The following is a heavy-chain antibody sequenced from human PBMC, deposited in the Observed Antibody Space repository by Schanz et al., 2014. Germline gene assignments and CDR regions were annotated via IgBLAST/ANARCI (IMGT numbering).Heavy chain of an antibody. CDR1: GYSFTPFP. D-gene: IGHD2-8*02. J-gene: IGHJ3*01. CDR2: ISPYTGNT. CDR3: ATMWGYCTATAYQILEVLDV. Sequence: QVQLVQSWAEVKGPGASVKVSCKASGYSFTPFPIHWVRQAPGQRLEWVGWISPYTGNTHYFDKMEGRVTMTSDTSTSTAYMELRSLRSDDTAMYYCATMWGYCTATAYQILEVLDVWGQGTMVAVSS. V-gene: IGHV1-3*01.